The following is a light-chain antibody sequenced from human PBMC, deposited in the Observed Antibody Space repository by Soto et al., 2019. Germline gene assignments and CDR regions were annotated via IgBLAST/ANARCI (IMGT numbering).Light chain of an antibody. CDR3: QSYDSSNNV. V-gene: IGLV6-57*03. CDR1: SGSIANNY. CDR2: EDS. J-gene: IGLJ6*01. Sequence: NFMLTQPHSVSESPGKTVIISCTRSSGSIANNYVQWYQQRPGSAPTTVIYEDSQGPSGVPDRFSGSIDSSPNSASLTISGLKTEDEADYDCQSYDSSNNVFGSGTQLTVL.